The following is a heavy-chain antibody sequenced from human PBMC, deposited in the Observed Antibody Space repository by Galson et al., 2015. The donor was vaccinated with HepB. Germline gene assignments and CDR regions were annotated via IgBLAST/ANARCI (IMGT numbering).Heavy chain of an antibody. CDR3: AKRIPGPDGGDFDY. CDR1: GFTFSSYA. CDR2: ISGSGGST. D-gene: IGHD1-14*01. V-gene: IGHV3-23*01. J-gene: IGHJ4*02. Sequence: SLRLSCAASGFTFSSYAMTWVRHAPGKGLEWVSAISGSGGSTFYADSVRGRFTISRDNSKNTLYLQMNSLRAEDTAVYYCAKRIPGPDGGDFDYWGQGVLVTVSS.